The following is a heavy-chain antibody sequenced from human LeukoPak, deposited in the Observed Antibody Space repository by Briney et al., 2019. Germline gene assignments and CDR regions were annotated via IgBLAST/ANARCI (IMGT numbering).Heavy chain of an antibody. D-gene: IGHD2-2*01. V-gene: IGHV1-69*13. J-gene: IGHJ4*02. CDR3: ARGVRSTSCDY. CDR2: FIPIFGTA. CDR1: GGTFSSYA. Sequence: ASVKVSCKASGGTFSSYAISWVRQAPGQGLEWMGGFIPIFGTANYAQKFQGRVTITADESTSTAYMELSSLRSEDTAVYYCARGVRSTSCDYWGQGTLVTVSS.